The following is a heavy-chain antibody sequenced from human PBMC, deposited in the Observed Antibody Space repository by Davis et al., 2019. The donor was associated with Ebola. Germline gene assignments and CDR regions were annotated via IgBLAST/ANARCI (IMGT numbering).Heavy chain of an antibody. J-gene: IGHJ3*02. CDR2: IKSKTDGGTT. CDR3: TTDEVEQLEDAFEI. V-gene: IGHV3-15*01. CDR1: GFTFSNAW. Sequence: PGGSLRLSCAASGFTFSNAWMSWVRQAPGKGLEWFGRIKSKTDGGTTDYAAPVKGRFTISRDDSKNTLYLQMNSLKTEDTAVYYCTTDEVEQLEDAFEIWGQGTMVTVSS. D-gene: IGHD6-6*01.